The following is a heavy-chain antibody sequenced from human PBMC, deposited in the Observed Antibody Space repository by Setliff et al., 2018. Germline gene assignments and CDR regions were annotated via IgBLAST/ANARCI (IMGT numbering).Heavy chain of an antibody. CDR2: VYPGDSDT. J-gene: IGHJ3*01. Sequence: GESLKISCQGFGYSFSRSWIVWVRQMPGRGLEWLGIVYPGDSDTRYNPSSQGQVTISVDKSIDTAYLQSSSLKASDSAIYYCARLIGSCSSSSCSGALDLWGQGTMVTVSS. CDR3: ARLIGSCSSSSCSGALDL. CDR1: GYSFSRSW. D-gene: IGHD2-2*03. V-gene: IGHV5-51*01.